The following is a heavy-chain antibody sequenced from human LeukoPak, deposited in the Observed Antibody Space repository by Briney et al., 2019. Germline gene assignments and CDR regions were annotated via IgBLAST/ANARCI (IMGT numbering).Heavy chain of an antibody. CDR3: ARTRSDIVVVPAAIIWFDP. Sequence: SVKVSCKASGYTFTSYDINWVRQATGQGLEWMGGIIPIFGTANYAQKFQGRVTITADESTSTAYMELSSLRSEDTAVYYCARTRSDIVVVPAAIIWFDPWGQGTLVTVSS. CDR2: IIPIFGTA. D-gene: IGHD2-2*02. J-gene: IGHJ5*02. V-gene: IGHV1-69*13. CDR1: GYTFTSYD.